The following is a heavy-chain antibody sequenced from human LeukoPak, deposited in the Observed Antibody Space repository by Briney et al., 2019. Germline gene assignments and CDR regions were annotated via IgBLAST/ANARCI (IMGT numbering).Heavy chain of an antibody. CDR2: ISNDGSDK. V-gene: IGHV3-30*04. D-gene: IGHD1-1*01. CDR3: AALDLERDF. CDR1: GFTFSDYT. Sequence: GGSLRLSCAASGFTFSDYTMHWVRQAPGKGLEWVTLISNDGSDKHYADSVKGRFTISRDNSKSALYLQMDSLRGEDTAVYYCAALDLERDFWGQGALDTVSS. J-gene: IGHJ4*02.